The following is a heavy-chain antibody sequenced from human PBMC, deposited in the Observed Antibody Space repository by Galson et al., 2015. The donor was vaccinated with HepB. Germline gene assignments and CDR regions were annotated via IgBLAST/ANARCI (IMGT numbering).Heavy chain of an antibody. CDR3: AAEGAYGYGHFDY. CDR1: GFTFTRDA. V-gene: IGHV1-58*02. CDR2: INAGSGNT. J-gene: IGHJ4*02. D-gene: IGHD5-18*01. Sequence: SVKVSCKASGFTFTRDAMQWVRQAPGQSPEWIGWINAGSGNTNYAQKFQERVTITRDMSTNTAYMELSRLRSEDTAVYYCAAEGAYGYGHFDYWGQGTLVTVSS.